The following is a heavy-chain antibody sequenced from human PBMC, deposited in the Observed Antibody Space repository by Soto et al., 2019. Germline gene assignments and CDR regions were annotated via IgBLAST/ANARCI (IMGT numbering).Heavy chain of an antibody. CDR2: ITWNSGKI. CDR3: VTSKENTAYNALRHFHD. D-gene: IGHD1-20*01. CDR1: GFTFEDYT. V-gene: IGHV3-9*01. J-gene: IGHJ4*02. Sequence: EVQLVESGGGLVQPGGSLRLTCTASGFTFEDYTMDWVRQAPGKGPEWVSGITWNSGKINYADSVKGRCSISRDNAKNEIELQMYSLSPEDTGLSYYVTSKENTAYNALRHFHDWGQGTQVTVSA.